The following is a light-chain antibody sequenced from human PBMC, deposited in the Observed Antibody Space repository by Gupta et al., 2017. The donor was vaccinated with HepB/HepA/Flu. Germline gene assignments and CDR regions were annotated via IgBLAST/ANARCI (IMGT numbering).Light chain of an antibody. CDR3: QQEDNYPIT. J-gene: IGKJ4*01. CDR1: QSINSW. V-gene: IGKV1-5*03. Sequence: DTQMTQSPSTLSASIGDRVTITCRASQSINSWLAWYQQKPGKAPKFLINKASTLESGVPSRFSGSRSGTEFTLTISSLQPEDFATYYCQQEDNYPITFGGGTKVEIK. CDR2: KAS.